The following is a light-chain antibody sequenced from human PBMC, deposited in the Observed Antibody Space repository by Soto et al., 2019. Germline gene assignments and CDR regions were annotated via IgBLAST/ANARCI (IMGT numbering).Light chain of an antibody. CDR3: QQYGSSIT. CDR1: QSVSGDY. J-gene: IGKJ5*01. CDR2: GAS. V-gene: IGKV3-20*01. Sequence: EIVLTQPPGTLSLSPGEGSTLSCRASQSVSGDYLAWYQSKPGXDPXXLIHGASNRATGIPDRFSGSGSGTVFTPTISRLEPEDFAVYDCQQYGSSITFGQGTRLEIK.